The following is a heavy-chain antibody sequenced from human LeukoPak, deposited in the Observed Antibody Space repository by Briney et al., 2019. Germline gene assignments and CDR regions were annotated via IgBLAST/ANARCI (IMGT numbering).Heavy chain of an antibody. D-gene: IGHD1-1*01. J-gene: IGHJ6*02. CDR2: INPSGGST. V-gene: IGHV1-46*01. CDR1: GYTFTSYY. CDR3: AGGGGDWTYGMDV. Sequence: ASVKVSCKASGYTFTSYYMHWVRQAPGQGLEWMGIINPSGGSTSYAQKFQGRVTMTRDTSTSTVYMELSSLRCEDTAVYYCAGGGGDWTYGMDVWGQGNTVTVSS.